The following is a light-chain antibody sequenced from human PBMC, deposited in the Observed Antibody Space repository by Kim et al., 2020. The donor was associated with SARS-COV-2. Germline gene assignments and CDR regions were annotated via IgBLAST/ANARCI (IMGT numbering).Light chain of an antibody. Sequence: PGQSVTISCTGTISDVGTYNYVSWYQQNPGKGPKLMIYDVTKRPSGVPDRFSGSKSGNTASLTISGLQAEDEADYYCCSYAGSYTLFGGGTQLTVL. J-gene: IGLJ3*02. CDR3: CSYAGSYTL. CDR1: ISDVGTYNY. CDR2: DVT. V-gene: IGLV2-11*01.